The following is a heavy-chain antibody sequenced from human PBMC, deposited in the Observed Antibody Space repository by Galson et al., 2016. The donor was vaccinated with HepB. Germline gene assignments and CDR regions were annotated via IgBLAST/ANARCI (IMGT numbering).Heavy chain of an antibody. CDR3: ARDRAETGTRPLIQLES. Sequence: SVKVSCKASGYSFSGNYIHWVRQAPGQGLEWVAWINPSSGGTKYSQKFQDSITVTRDTSISTVYMELSSLKSDDTAVYYCARDRAETGTRPLIQLESWGQGTLVTVSS. J-gene: IGHJ4*02. V-gene: IGHV1-2*02. CDR1: GYSFSGNY. D-gene: IGHD6-19*01. CDR2: INPSSGGT.